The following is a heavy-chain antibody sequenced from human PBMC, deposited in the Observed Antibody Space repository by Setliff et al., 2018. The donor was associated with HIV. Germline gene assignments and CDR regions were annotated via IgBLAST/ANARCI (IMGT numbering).Heavy chain of an antibody. D-gene: IGHD3-16*02. J-gene: IGHJ4*02. CDR2: IYPGDSHT. CDR1: GYSFTSYW. V-gene: IGHV5-51*01. Sequence: GESLKISCKGSGYSFTSYWIGWVRQMPGKGLEWMGLIYPGDSHTRYSPSFQGQVTISADKSISTAYLQWSSLQASDTAMYYCAVDYNYVWGSYRYTGIYWGQGTLVTVSS. CDR3: AVDYNYVWGSYRYTGIY.